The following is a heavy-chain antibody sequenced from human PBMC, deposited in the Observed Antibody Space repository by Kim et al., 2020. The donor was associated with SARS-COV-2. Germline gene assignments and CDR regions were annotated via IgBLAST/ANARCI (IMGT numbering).Heavy chain of an antibody. CDR2: IIPIFGTA. Sequence: SVKVSCKTSGGTFSSYAISWVRQAPGQGLEWMGGIIPIFGTANYAQKFQGRVTITADKSTSTAYIELSSLRSEDTAVYYCARDQKPGNYDSSGYYYYWGQGTLVTVSS. CDR1: GGTFSSYA. J-gene: IGHJ4*02. D-gene: IGHD3-22*01. V-gene: IGHV1-69*06. CDR3: ARDQKPGNYDSSGYYYY.